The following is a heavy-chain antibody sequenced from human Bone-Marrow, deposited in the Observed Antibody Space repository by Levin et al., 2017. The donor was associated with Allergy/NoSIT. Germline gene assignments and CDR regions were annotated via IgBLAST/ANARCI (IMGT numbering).Heavy chain of an antibody. CDR2: ISGSGGST. J-gene: IGHJ4*02. CDR3: AKVTSDFDF. CDR1: GFTFSSYA. Sequence: GGSLRLSCAASGFTFSSYAMSWVRQAPGKGLEWVSGISGSGGSTYYADSVKGRFTISRDNSKNTLHLQMNSLRAEDTALYYCAKVTSDFDFWGQGTLVTVSS. V-gene: IGHV3-23*01.